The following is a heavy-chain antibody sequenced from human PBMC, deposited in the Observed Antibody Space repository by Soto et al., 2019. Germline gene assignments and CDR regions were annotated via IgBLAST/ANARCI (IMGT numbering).Heavy chain of an antibody. CDR1: GFPFSNYG. J-gene: IGHJ4*02. CDR2: ISIDGHNQ. V-gene: IGHV3-30*03. D-gene: IGHD1-26*01. CDR3: FLSSRVFGRYLFYY. Sequence: PGGSLRLSCAASGFPFSNYGMHWVRQAPGKGLEWVSVISIDGHNQDYADSVKGRFTISRDNSKNTLYLQMNGLRAEDTAVYYCFLSSRVFGRYLFYYCGQGSLVPVSS.